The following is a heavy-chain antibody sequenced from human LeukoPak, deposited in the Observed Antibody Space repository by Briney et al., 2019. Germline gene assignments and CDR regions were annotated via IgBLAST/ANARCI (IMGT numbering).Heavy chain of an antibody. CDR2: IYYSGST. V-gene: IGHV4-31*03. CDR3: ARNSRLVYYDGSGPFDY. Sequence: SQTLSLTCTVSGASISGGGYYWTWIRQHPGKGLEWIGYIYYSGSTYYNPSLKSRVTISVDTSKNQFSLKLSSVTAADTAVYYCARNSRLVYYDGSGPFDYWGQGTLVTVSS. J-gene: IGHJ4*02. CDR1: GASISGGGYY. D-gene: IGHD3-22*01.